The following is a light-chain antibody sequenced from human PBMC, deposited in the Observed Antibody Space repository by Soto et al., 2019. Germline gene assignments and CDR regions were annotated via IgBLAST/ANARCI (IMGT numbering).Light chain of an antibody. CDR2: WAS. CDR3: QQYFDVPFT. Sequence: DIMMIQSPPSLPVSLGEGATMNSKCSRSVIYKSNNKNHLDWYQQKPGQPPQLIIYWASTRESGVPERFSGSGSGTDFTLTIGSLEAEDVAFYWCQQYFDVPFTFGGGTKVDI. CDR1: RSVIYKSNNKNH. V-gene: IGKV4-1*01. J-gene: IGKJ4*01.